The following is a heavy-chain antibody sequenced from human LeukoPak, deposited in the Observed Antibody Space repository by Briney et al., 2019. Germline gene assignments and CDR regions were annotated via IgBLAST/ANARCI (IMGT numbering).Heavy chain of an antibody. CDR1: GYTLTELS. Sequence: GASVKVSCKVSGYTLTELSMHWVRQAPGKGLEWMGGFDPEDGETIYAQKFQGRVTMTEDTSTDTAYMELSSLRSEDTAVYYCATLGPIVVVPAAILDNWFDPWGQGTLVTVSS. CDR3: ATLGPIVVVPAAILDNWFDP. CDR2: FDPEDGET. D-gene: IGHD2-2*01. V-gene: IGHV1-24*01. J-gene: IGHJ5*02.